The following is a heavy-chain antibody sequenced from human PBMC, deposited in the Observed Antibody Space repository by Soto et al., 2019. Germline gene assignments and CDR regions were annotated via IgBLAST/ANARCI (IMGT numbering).Heavy chain of an antibody. D-gene: IGHD4-17*01. CDR3: VRMGPPLYGHNPIFYYFMAV. Sequence: SGPTVVNPTETLTLTCTFSGFSLSTSGVCVIWIRQPPGKALEWLGLIDWEDDKYYNASLKTRLTISKDTSKSQVVLTMARVDPMDTPTYYCVRMGPPLYGHNPIFYYFMAVWGQGTSGPVSS. CDR2: IDWEDDK. CDR1: GFSLSTSGVC. V-gene: IGHV2-70*01. J-gene: IGHJ6*02.